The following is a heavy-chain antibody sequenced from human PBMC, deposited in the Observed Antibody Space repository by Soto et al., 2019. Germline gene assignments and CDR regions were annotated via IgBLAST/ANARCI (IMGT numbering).Heavy chain of an antibody. CDR3: ARELDGV. Sequence: PSETLSLTCAVYGGSFSGYYWSWIRQPPGKGLEWIGEINHSGSTNYNPSLKSRVTISVDTSKNQFSLKLSSVTAADTAVYYCARELDGVWGQGTLVTVPS. CDR2: INHSGST. V-gene: IGHV4-34*01. CDR1: GGSFSGYY. D-gene: IGHD4-17*01. J-gene: IGHJ4*02.